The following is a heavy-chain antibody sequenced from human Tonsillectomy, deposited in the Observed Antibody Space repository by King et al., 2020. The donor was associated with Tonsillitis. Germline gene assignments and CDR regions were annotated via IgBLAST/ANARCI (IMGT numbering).Heavy chain of an antibody. D-gene: IGHD1-1*01. V-gene: IGHV3-11*06. J-gene: IGHJ2*01. Sequence: QVQLVESGGGLVKPGGSLRLSCAASGFTFSDYYMSWIRQAPGKGLEWVSYISSSSSYTNYADSVKGRFTISRDNAKNSLYLQMNSLRAEDTAVYSCARDVVGTTGCYFDLWGRGTLVTVSS. CDR2: ISSSSSYT. CDR3: ARDVVGTTGCYFDL. CDR1: GFTFSDYY.